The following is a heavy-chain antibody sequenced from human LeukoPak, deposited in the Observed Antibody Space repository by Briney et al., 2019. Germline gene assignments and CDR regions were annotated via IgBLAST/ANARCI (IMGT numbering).Heavy chain of an antibody. V-gene: IGHV1-69*04. CDR1: GGTFSSYA. CDR2: IIPILGIA. Sequence: GASVKVSSKASGGTFSSYAISWVRQAPGQGLEWMGRIIPILGIANYAQKFQGRVTITADKSTSTAYMELSSLRSEDTAVYYCASSLGIWAFDYWGQGTLVTVSS. D-gene: IGHD7-27*01. CDR3: ASSLGIWAFDY. J-gene: IGHJ4*02.